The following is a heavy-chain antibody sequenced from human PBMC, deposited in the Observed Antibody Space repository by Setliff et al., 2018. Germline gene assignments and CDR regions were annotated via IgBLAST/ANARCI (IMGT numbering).Heavy chain of an antibody. D-gene: IGHD3-22*01. V-gene: IGHV3-11*01. Sequence: GGSLRLSCAASRFTFSDYYMMWIRQAPGKGLEWVSYISNDAYTIHYADSMKGRLTISRDNSKNSVFLQMNSLRVEDTAVYYCARVHYETSTYSPTLFDHWGQGALVTVSS. CDR3: ARVHYETSTYSPTLFDH. J-gene: IGHJ4*02. CDR1: RFTFSDYY. CDR2: ISNDAYTI.